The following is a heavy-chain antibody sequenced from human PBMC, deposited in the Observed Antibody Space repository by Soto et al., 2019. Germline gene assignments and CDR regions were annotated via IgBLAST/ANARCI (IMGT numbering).Heavy chain of an antibody. CDR1: GFTFSGSA. D-gene: IGHD5-18*01. CDR2: IRSKANSYAT. Sequence: VGSLRLSCAASGFTFSGSAMHWVRQACGKGLEWVGRIRSKANSYATAYAASVRGRFTISRDDSKNTAYLQMNSLKTEDTAVYYCTRPDGESDSYGYRYWGQGTLVTVSS. J-gene: IGHJ4*02. V-gene: IGHV3-73*01. CDR3: TRPDGESDSYGYRY.